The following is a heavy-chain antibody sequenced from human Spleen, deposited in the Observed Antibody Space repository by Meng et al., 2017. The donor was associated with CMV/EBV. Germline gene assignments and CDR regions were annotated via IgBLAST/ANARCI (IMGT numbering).Heavy chain of an antibody. V-gene: IGHV3-23*01. Sequence: GGSLRLSCAASGFTFSSYAMSWVRQAPGKGLEWVSAISGSGGSTYYADSVKGRFTISRDNSKNTLYLQMNSLRAEDTAVYYCAKGDDFWTAQGLYYFDYWGQGTLVTVSS. CDR1: GFTFSSYA. D-gene: IGHD3/OR15-3a*01. J-gene: IGHJ4*02. CDR3: AKGDDFWTAQGLYYFDY. CDR2: ISGSGGST.